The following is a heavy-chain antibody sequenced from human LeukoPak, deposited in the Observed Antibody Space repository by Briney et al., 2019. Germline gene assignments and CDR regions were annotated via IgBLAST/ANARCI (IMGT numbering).Heavy chain of an antibody. Sequence: SETLSLTCIVSGGSISTNTYYWGWIRLPPGKGLEWIGEIHHRGTTYYNPSLRSRVTISVDTSKNQFSLRLTTVTAADTAVYYCARVTYNGYQHFDYWGQGNLVTVS. D-gene: IGHD3-10*01. CDR2: IHHRGTT. V-gene: IGHV4-39*07. CDR3: ARVTYNGYQHFDY. J-gene: IGHJ4*02. CDR1: GGSISTNTYY.